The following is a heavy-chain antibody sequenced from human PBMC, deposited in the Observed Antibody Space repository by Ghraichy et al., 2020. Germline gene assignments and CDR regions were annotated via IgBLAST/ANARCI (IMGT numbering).Heavy chain of an antibody. CDR2: ISSSSSYI. CDR3: ARDGSSDNYYYYGMDV. J-gene: IGHJ6*02. Sequence: GGSLRLSCAASGFTFSSYSMNWVRQAPGKGLEWVSSISSSSSYIYYADSVKGRFTISRDNAKNSLYLQMNSLRAEDTAVYYCARDGSSDNYYYYGMDVWGQGTTVTVSS. D-gene: IGHD2-2*01. V-gene: IGHV3-21*01. CDR1: GFTFSSYS.